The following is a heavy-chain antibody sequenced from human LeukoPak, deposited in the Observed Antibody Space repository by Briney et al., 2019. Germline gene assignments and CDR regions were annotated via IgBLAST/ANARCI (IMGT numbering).Heavy chain of an antibody. CDR3: ARTDSSGYYLDY. J-gene: IGHJ4*02. CDR2: IIPIFGTA. D-gene: IGHD3-22*01. CDR1: GGIFSSYA. Sequence: SVKVSCKASGGIFSSYAISWVRQAPGQGLEWMGGIIPIFGTANYAQKFQGRVTITADESTSTAYMELSSLRSEDTAVYYCARTDSSGYYLDYWGQGTLVTVSS. V-gene: IGHV1-69*01.